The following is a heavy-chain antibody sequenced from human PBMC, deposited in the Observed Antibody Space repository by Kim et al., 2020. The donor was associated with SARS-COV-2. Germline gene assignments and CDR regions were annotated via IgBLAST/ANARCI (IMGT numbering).Heavy chain of an antibody. D-gene: IGHD3-22*01. CDR3: ARETELYYYDSSGGGEFDY. CDR1: GFTFSSYS. Sequence: GGSLRLSCAASGFTFSSYSMNWVRQAPGKGLEWVSSISSSSSYIYYADSVKGRFTISRDNAKNSLYLQMNSLRAEDTAVYYCARETELYYYDSSGGGEFDYWGQGTLVTVSS. CDR2: ISSSSSYI. J-gene: IGHJ4*02. V-gene: IGHV3-21*01.